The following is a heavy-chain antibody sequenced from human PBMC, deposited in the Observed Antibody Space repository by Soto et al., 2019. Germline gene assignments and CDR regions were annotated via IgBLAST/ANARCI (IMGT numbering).Heavy chain of an antibody. D-gene: IGHD5-18*01. Sequence: PAGSLSLSCAASGFTFSSYAMSWVCQAPGTGLEWVSGISGCDGGSTYYAHSVKGRFTISGDTSKNKLYLQMNTVRAADTAIYYCARGNTAMFKPIDYWGQGTLVNVS. J-gene: IGHJ4*02. CDR1: GFTFSSYA. CDR3: ARGNTAMFKPIDY. CDR2: ISGCDGGST. V-gene: IGHV3-23*01.